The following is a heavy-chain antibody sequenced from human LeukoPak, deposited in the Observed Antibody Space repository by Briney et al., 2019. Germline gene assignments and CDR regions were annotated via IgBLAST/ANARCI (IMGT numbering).Heavy chain of an antibody. D-gene: IGHD3/OR15-3a*01. J-gene: IGHJ4*02. V-gene: IGHV4-34*01. Sequence: SEALSLTCAVYGGSFRGFYWSWIRQPPGKGLEWIGEIKYGERSDYNPSLESRVTISVDTSKNQFSLRLTSVTAADTAMYYCARGTSPDWPTLHYWGQGTLVTVSS. CDR2: IKYGERS. CDR3: ARGTSPDWPTLHY. CDR1: GGSFRGFY.